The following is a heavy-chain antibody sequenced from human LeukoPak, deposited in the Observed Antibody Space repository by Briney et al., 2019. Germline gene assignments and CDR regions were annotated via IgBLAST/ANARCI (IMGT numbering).Heavy chain of an antibody. CDR2: IYSGGST. D-gene: IGHD6-13*01. V-gene: IGHV3-66*01. J-gene: IGHJ6*02. CDR1: GFTVSSNY. CDR3: TSGLGSSWHFYYYAMDV. Sequence: GGSLRLSCAASGFTVSSNYMSWVRQAPGKGLEWVSVIYSGGSTYYADSVKGRFTISRDDSGSTLYLQMDSLKTEDTAVYYCTSGLGSSWHFYYYAMDVWGQETTVIVSS.